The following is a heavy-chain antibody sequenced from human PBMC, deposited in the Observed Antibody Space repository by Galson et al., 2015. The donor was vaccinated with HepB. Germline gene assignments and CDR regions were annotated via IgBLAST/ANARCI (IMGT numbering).Heavy chain of an antibody. CDR1: GFTFSDYY. Sequence: SLRLSCAASGFTFSDYYMSWIRQAPGKGLEWVSYISSSSSYTNYADSVKGRFTISRDNAKNSLYLQMNSLRAEDTAVYYCARDYGDYGGIFDYWGQGTLVTVSS. J-gene: IGHJ4*02. V-gene: IGHV3-11*06. CDR3: ARDYGDYGGIFDY. CDR2: ISSSSSYT. D-gene: IGHD4-17*01.